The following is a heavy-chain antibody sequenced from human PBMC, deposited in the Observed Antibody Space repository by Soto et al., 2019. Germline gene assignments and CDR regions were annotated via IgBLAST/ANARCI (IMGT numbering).Heavy chain of an antibody. CDR2: IYYSGST. CDR1: GGSISSGGYY. V-gene: IGHV4-31*03. Sequence: QVQLQESGPGLVKPSQTLSLTCTVSGGSISSGGYYWSWIRQHPGKGLEWIGYIYYSGSTYYNPSLQSRVTISVDTSKNQFSLKLSSVPAADTAVYYCARELAVAGPDAFDIWGQGTMVTVSS. D-gene: IGHD6-19*01. J-gene: IGHJ3*02. CDR3: ARELAVAGPDAFDI.